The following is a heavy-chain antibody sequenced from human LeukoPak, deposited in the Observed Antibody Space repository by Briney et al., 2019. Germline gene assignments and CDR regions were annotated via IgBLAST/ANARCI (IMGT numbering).Heavy chain of an antibody. V-gene: IGHV1-69*13. CDR2: IIPIFGTA. J-gene: IGHJ4*02. CDR1: GGTFSSYA. Sequence: ASVKVSCKASGGTFSSYAISWVRQAPGQGLEWMGGIIPIFGTANYAQKFQGRVTITADESTSTAYMELSSLRSEDTAVYYCARDLGASSGWSRYFDYWGQRTLVTVSS. D-gene: IGHD6-19*01. CDR3: ARDLGASSGWSRYFDY.